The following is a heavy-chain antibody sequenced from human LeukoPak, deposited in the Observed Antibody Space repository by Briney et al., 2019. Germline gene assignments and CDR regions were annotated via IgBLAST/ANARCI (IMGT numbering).Heavy chain of an antibody. D-gene: IGHD5-18*01. J-gene: IGHJ4*02. V-gene: IGHV3-23*01. Sequence: GSLRLSCAASGFTFSSYAMSWVRQAPGKGLEWVSAISGSGGSTYYADSVKGRFTISRDDSKNTLYLQMNSLRAEDTAVYYCARTERRYNFDYWGQGTLVTVSS. CDR2: ISGSGGST. CDR3: ARTERRYNFDY. CDR1: GFTFSSYA.